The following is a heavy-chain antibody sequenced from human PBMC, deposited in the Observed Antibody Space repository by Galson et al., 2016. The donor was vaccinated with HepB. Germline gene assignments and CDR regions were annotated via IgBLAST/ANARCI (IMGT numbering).Heavy chain of an antibody. Sequence: SLRLSCAASGFTFSRHWMYWVRQAPGKGLVWVSRINKDGTRKDYADSVKGRFTMSRDNAKNTLYLQMRSLRVEDTAVYFCARDWHNVGADYWGQGTLVTVSS. D-gene: IGHD3-3*01. V-gene: IGHV3-74*01. CDR2: INKDGTRK. CDR3: ARDWHNVGADY. CDR1: GFTFSRHW. J-gene: IGHJ4*02.